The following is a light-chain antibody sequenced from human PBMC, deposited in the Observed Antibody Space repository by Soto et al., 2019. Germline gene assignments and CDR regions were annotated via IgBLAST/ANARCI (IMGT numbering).Light chain of an antibody. CDR2: DVS. Sequence: QSVLTQPRSVSGSPGQSVTISCTGTSSDVGGYNYVSWYQQHPGKAPKLMIYDVSKRPSGVPDRFSGSKSGNTASLTISGLQAEDEADYYCCSYAGSDRVFGGGTMLTVL. V-gene: IGLV2-11*01. CDR1: SSDVGGYNY. CDR3: CSYAGSDRV. J-gene: IGLJ2*01.